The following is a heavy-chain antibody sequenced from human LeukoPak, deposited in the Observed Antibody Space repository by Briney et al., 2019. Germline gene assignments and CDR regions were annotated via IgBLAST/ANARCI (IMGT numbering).Heavy chain of an antibody. J-gene: IGHJ4*02. CDR2: IRFDETSK. V-gene: IGHV3-30*02. CDR3: ARDPPWQWWFDY. D-gene: IGHD2-8*01. Sequence: PGGSLRLSCVASGFTFSNYGMHWVRQAPGKGLEWVAFIRFDETSKYYADSAKGRFTISRDNAKNSLYLQMNSLRAEDTAVYYCARDPPWQWWFDYWGQGTLVTVSS. CDR1: GFTFSNYG.